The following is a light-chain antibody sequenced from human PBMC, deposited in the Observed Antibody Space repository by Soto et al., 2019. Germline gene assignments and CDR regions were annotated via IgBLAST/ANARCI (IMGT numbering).Light chain of an antibody. J-gene: IGKJ5*01. CDR2: GAS. CDR3: QQFDDSVT. V-gene: IGKV3-20*01. CDR1: QSVSSSY. Sequence: EIVLTHSPGTLSLSPGERATLSCRASQSVSSSYLAWYQQKPGQAPRFRIYGASSRATGIPDRFSGSGSGTDFTLTISRLEPEDSAVDYCQQFDDSVTFGQGTRLEIK.